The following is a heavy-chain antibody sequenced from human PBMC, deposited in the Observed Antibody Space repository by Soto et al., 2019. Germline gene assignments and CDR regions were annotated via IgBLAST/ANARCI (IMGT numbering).Heavy chain of an antibody. CDR2: ISSRSSTI. CDR1: GFTFSDYY. Sequence: QVQLVESGGGLVKPGGSLRLSCAASGFTFSDYYMSLIRQAPGKGLELVSYISSRSSTIFYADSVKGRFTISRDNVKNSLYLQMNSLRAEDTAVYYCASGTNGAFFVYWGQGILVTVSS. J-gene: IGHJ4*02. D-gene: IGHD2-8*01. CDR3: ASGTNGAFFVY. V-gene: IGHV3-11*01.